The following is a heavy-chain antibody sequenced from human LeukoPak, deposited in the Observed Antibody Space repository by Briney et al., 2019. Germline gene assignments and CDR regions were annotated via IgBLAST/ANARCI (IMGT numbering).Heavy chain of an antibody. CDR2: ITPHNGGT. Sequence: ASLTVSCKACGYAFIAHDLHWVRQAPGQGLEYLGWITPHNGGTRYAQKFQGRVTITMDTSTSTAFMELTSLKSDDTAIYYCAKDGGSWSFDYWGQGTLVTVSS. V-gene: IGHV1-2*02. D-gene: IGHD2-15*01. CDR1: GYAFIAHD. J-gene: IGHJ4*02. CDR3: AKDGGSWSFDY.